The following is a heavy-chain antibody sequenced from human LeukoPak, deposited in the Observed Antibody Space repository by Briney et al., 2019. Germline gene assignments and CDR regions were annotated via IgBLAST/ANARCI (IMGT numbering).Heavy chain of an antibody. CDR3: RGTIVVVPAASYYYYYMDV. CDR1: GFTFSSYA. CDR2: ISYDGSNK. J-gene: IGHJ6*03. D-gene: IGHD2-2*01. V-gene: IGHV3-30*04. Sequence: PGGSLRLSCAASGFTFSSYAMHWVRQAPGKGLEWVAVISYDGSNKYYADSVKGRFTISRDNSKNTLYLQMNSLRAEDTAVYYRRGTIVVVPAASYYYYYMDVWGKGTTVTVSS.